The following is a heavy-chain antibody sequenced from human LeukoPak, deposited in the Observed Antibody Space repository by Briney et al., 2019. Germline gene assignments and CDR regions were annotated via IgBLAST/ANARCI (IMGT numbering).Heavy chain of an antibody. D-gene: IGHD3-10*01. Sequence: ASVQVSCKTSGYTFTSYYIHWLRQAPGQRFEWMGWSDPKSGATKYEHFQGRVTMTRDTSISTAYMELSRLTSDDTAVYYCARANFYDNKGYSPELRYWGQGTLVTVSS. CDR1: GYTFTSYY. CDR3: ARANFYDNKGYSPELRY. J-gene: IGHJ4*02. V-gene: IGHV1-2*02. CDR2: SDPKSGAT.